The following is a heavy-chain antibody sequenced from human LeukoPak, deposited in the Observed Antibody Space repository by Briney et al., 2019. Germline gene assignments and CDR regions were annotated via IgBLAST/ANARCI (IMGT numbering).Heavy chain of an antibody. D-gene: IGHD7-27*01. CDR1: GYSFTSYW. J-gene: IGHJ3*02. CDR2: IYPGDSDT. CDR3: ARGLNWGHDAFDI. V-gene: IGHV5-51*01. Sequence: GESLKVSCKGSGYSFTSYWIGWVRQMPGKGLEWMGIIYPGDSDTRYSPPFQGQVTISADKSISTAYLQWSSLKASDTAMYYCARGLNWGHDAFDIWGQGTMVTVSS.